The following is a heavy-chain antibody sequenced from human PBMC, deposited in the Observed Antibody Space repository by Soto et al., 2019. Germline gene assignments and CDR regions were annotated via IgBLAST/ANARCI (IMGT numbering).Heavy chain of an antibody. CDR2: ISGSGGST. Sequence: GESLKISCAASGFTFSSYAMSWVRQAPGKGLEWVSAISGSGGSTYYADSVKSRFTISRDNSKNTLYLQMNSLRAEDRAVDYCAKGYYDSSGYDAFDIWGQGTMVTVSS. J-gene: IGHJ3*02. D-gene: IGHD3-22*01. CDR3: AKGYYDSSGYDAFDI. CDR1: GFTFSSYA. V-gene: IGHV3-23*01.